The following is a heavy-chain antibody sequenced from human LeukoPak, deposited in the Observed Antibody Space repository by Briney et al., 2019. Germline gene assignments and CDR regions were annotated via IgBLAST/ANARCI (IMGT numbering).Heavy chain of an antibody. CDR1: GYSFRSYY. J-gene: IGHJ4*02. CDR2: INPDVGST. D-gene: IGHD5-24*01. Sequence: ASVKVSCKASGYSFRSYYMHWVRRAPGQGLEWVGIINPDVGSTSYAQRFQGRITLTRDTSTSTVYMELSSLRFDDTAVYYCARAPDNYGIDDYWGQGTLVTVSS. CDR3: ARAPDNYGIDDY. V-gene: IGHV1-46*01.